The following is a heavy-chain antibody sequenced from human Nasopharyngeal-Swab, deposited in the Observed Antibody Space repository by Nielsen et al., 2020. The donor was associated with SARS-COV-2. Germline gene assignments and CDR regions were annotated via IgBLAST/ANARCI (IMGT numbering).Heavy chain of an antibody. CDR3: ARDPVWFGELTSYYYYGRDV. V-gene: IGHV1-3*01. D-gene: IGHD3-10*01. CDR1: GYTFTSYA. Sequence: ASVKVSCKASGYTFTSYALHWVRQAPGQRLEWMGWINAGNGNTKYSQKFQGRVTITRDTSASTAYMELSSLRSEDTDVYYCARDPVWFGELTSYYYYGRDVWGQGTTVTVSS. J-gene: IGHJ6*02. CDR2: INAGNGNT.